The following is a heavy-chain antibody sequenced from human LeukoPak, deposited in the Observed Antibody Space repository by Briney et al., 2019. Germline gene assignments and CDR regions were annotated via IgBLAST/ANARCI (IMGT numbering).Heavy chain of an antibody. J-gene: IGHJ4*02. CDR3: ANPSSWYENDY. CDR1: GFTFSSYA. Sequence: GGSLRLSCAASGFTFSSYAMTWVRQAPGKGLEWVSTISGSGAYIYYADSVKGRFTISRDNSNNTLYLQMSSLRAEDTAVYYCANPSSWYENDYWGQGTLVTVSS. V-gene: IGHV3-23*01. CDR2: ISGSGAYI. D-gene: IGHD2-2*01.